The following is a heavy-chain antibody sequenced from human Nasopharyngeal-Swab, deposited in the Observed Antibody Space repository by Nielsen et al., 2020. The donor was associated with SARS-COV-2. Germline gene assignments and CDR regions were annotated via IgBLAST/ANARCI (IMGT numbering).Heavy chain of an antibody. CDR2: IHSDGNT. J-gene: IGHJ2*01. Sequence: GESLKISCAASGFTFSSYWMSWVRQAPGKGLEWVSTIHSDGNTYFADSVRGRFSSYRDNYRNTLSLQMNSLRAEDTAVYYCASRGAANDPSTRDLPYSRRTFDLWGRGTLVTVSS. V-gene: IGHV3-53*01. D-gene: IGHD4-11*01. CDR1: GFTFSSYW. CDR3: ASRGAANDPSTRDLPYSRRTFDL.